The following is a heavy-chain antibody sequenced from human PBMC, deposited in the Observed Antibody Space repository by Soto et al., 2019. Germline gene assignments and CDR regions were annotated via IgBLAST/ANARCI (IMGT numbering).Heavy chain of an antibody. CDR1: GDSISSYY. D-gene: IGHD3-22*01. Sequence: QVQLQESGPGLVKPSETLSLTCAVSGDSISSYYCMWIRQPPGKGLESIGYLYYGRSANYNPSLRRPXTXAXXPSTNQCSLTLSSMTAADTAVYYCALRSMAVVPEYWGQGTLVTVSS. CDR2: LYYGRSA. CDR3: ALRSMAVVPEY. J-gene: IGHJ4*02. V-gene: IGHV4-59*01.